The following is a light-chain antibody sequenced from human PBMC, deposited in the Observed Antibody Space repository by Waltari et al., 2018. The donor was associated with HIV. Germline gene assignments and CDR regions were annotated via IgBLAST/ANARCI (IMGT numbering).Light chain of an antibody. J-gene: IGKJ5*01. V-gene: IGKV3-20*01. CDR2: GAS. CDR3: QQYGSSPPIT. CDR1: RSVSSSY. Sequence: EIVLTQSPGTLSLSPGERATPSCRASRSVSSSYLAWYQQKPGQAPSPLLYGASSRATCIPDRFSGSGSGTDFTLTISRLEPEDFAVYYCQQYGSSPPITFGQGTRLEIK.